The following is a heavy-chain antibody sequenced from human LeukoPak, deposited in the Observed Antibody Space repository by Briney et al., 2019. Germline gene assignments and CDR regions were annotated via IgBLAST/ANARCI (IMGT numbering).Heavy chain of an antibody. J-gene: IGHJ3*02. CDR1: GYTFTGYY. Sequence: ASVKVSCKASGYTFTGYYMHWVRQAPGQGLEWMGWINPNSGGTNYAQKFQGRVTLTRDTSISTAYMELSRLRSDDTAVYYCARDTNPPGAFDIWGEGTMVTVSS. CDR3: ARDTNPPGAFDI. CDR2: INPNSGGT. V-gene: IGHV1-2*02.